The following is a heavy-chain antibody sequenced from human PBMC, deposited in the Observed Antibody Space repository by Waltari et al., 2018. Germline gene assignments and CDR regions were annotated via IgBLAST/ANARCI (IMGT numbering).Heavy chain of an antibody. CDR3: AKDSSGYYSY. CDR1: GFACGRNA. J-gene: IGHJ4*02. D-gene: IGHD3-22*01. Sequence: EVQMLESGGGLVQPGGSLGRSCGASGFACGRNARAGVRQAPGKGLEWVSAISGSGGSTYYADSVKGRFTISRDNSKNTLYLQMNSLRAEDTAVYYCAKDSSGYYSYWGQGTLVTVSS. V-gene: IGHV3-23*01. CDR2: ISGSGGST.